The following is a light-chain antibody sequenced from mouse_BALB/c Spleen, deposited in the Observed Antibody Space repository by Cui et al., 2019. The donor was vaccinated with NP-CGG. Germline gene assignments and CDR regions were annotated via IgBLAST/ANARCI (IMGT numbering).Light chain of an antibody. CDR2: GTN. CDR1: TRAVTTSNY. J-gene: IGLJ1*01. CDR3: ALWYSNHWV. V-gene: IGLV1*01. Sequence: QAVVTQESALTTSPGETVTLTCRSSTRAVTTSNYANWVQEKPDHLFTGLIGGTNNRAPGVPARFSGSLIGDKAALTITGAQTEDEAIYFCALWYSNHWVFGGGTNLTVL.